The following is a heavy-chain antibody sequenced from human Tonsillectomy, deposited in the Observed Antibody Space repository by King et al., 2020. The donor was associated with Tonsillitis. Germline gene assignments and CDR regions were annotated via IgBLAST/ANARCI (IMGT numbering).Heavy chain of an antibody. D-gene: IGHD1-7*01. CDR1: GGSISSYY. J-gene: IGHJ4*02. V-gene: IGHV4-59*08. CDR3: ASVEVTETTFDY. Sequence: QLQESGPGLVKPSETLSLTCTVSGGSISSYYWSWIRQPPGKGLEWMGYINYSGSTNYNPSLKSRVTISVDTSKNQFSLKLSSVTAADTAVYYCASVEVTETTFDYWGQGTLVTVSS. CDR2: INYSGST.